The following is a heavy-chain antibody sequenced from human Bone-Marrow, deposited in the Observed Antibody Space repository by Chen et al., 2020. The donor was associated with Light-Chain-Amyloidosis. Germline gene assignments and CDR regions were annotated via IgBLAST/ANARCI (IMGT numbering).Heavy chain of an antibody. J-gene: IGHJ4*02. CDR3: ARSRSSRPFDY. CDR1: GFTVSNFN. D-gene: IGHD2-2*01. CDR2: ITTTSRTI. V-gene: IGHV3-48*02. Sequence: EVQLVESGGSLVQPGGSLRLSCAASGFTVSNFNMNWVRQAPGKGLEWISYITTTSRTIYYADSVRGRFTISRDNAKNSLYLHMTSLRDDDTAIYYCARSRSSRPFDYWGQGNLVTVSS.